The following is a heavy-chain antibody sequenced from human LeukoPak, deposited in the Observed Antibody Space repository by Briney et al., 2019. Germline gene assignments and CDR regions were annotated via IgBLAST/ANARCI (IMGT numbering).Heavy chain of an antibody. J-gene: IGHJ4*02. CDR3: ARGQWELQPFDY. CDR2: VYTSGST. CDR1: GGSISSYY. D-gene: IGHD1-26*01. V-gene: IGHV4-4*07. Sequence: SETLSLTCTVSGGSISSYYWSWIRQPAGKGLEWIGRVYTSGSTNYNPSLKSRVTISVDTSKNQFSLKLSSVTAADTAVYYCARGQWELQPFDYWSQGTLVTVSS.